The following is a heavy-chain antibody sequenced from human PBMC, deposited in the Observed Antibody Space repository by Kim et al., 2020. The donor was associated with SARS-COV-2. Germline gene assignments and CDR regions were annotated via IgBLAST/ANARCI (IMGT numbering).Heavy chain of an antibody. J-gene: IGHJ4*02. D-gene: IGHD6-13*01. V-gene: IGHV5-51*01. CDR3: ARPRVGIAAAGLVFDY. CDR2: IYPGDSDT. Sequence: GESLKISCKGSGYSFTSYWIGWVRQMPGKGLEWMGIIYPGDSDTRYSPSFQGQVTISADKSISTAYLQWSSLKASDTAMYYCARPRVGIAAAGLVFDYWGQGTLVTVSS. CDR1: GYSFTSYW.